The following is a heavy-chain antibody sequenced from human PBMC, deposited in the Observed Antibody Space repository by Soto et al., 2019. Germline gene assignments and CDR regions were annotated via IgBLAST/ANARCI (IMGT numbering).Heavy chain of an antibody. J-gene: IGHJ4*02. V-gene: IGHV3-23*01. CDR1: GFSIKKYA. CDR3: AKTCGGDCYSLSDY. D-gene: IGHD2-21*02. Sequence: GGSLRLSCTASGFSIKKYAMSWVRQATGKGLECVSAISGSGGSTYYADSVKGRFTIARDNSKNTLYLQMNSLRAEDTAVYYCAKTCGGDCYSLSDYWGQGTLVTVSS. CDR2: ISGSGGST.